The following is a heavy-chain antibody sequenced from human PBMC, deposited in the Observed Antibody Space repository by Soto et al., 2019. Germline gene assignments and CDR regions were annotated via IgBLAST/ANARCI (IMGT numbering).Heavy chain of an antibody. CDR1: GYTFTSYG. V-gene: IGHV1-18*01. D-gene: IGHD3-16*01. J-gene: IGHJ6*02. Sequence: ASVKVSCKASGYTFTSYGISWVRQAPGQGLEWMGWISAYNGNTNYAQKLQGRVTMTTDTSTSTAYMELRSLRSDDTAVYYCAREGPWQPWGYYYYYGMDVWGQGTTVTVSS. CDR2: ISAYNGNT. CDR3: AREGPWQPWGYYYYYGMDV.